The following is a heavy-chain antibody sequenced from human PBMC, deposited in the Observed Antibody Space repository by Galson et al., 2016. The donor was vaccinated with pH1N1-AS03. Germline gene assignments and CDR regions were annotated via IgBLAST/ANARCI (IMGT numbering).Heavy chain of an antibody. J-gene: IGHJ4*02. V-gene: IGHV3-73*01. CDR3: TRRSRDDGSGYYTDYDYFDL. CDR2: IRSKANSYAT. CDR1: GFTFSGSA. D-gene: IGHD3-22*01. Sequence: SLRLSCAASGFTFSGSAVHWVRQASGKGLEWVGHIRSKANSYATAYAASVKGRFTISRDDSKNTAYLQMNSLKTEDTAVYYCTRRSRDDGSGYYTDYDYFDLWGQGTLVTVSS.